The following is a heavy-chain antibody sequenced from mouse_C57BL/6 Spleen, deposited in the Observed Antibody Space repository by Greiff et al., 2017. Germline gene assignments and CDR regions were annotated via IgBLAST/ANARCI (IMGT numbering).Heavy chain of an antibody. CDR3: ARRLRDAMDY. CDR2: INPSTGGT. J-gene: IGHJ4*01. V-gene: IGHV1-42*01. Sequence: LVESGPELVKPGASVKISCKASGYSFTGYYMNWVKQSPEKSLEWIGEINPSTGGTTYNQKFKAKATLTVDKSSSTAYMQLKSLTSEDSAVYYCARRLRDAMDYWGQGTSVTVSS. D-gene: IGHD2-4*01. CDR1: GYSFTGYY.